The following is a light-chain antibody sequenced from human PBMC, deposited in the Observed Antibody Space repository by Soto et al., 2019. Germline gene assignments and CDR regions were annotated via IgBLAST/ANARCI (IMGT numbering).Light chain of an antibody. Sequence: QSALTQPASVSGSPGQSITISCTGTITDIGAYNYVSWYQQHPGKAPKLLIYEVTKRPSGVPDRFSGSKSGNTASLTVSGLQAEDEADYYCSSYAGSNNLFFGGGTKLTVL. CDR1: ITDIGAYNY. V-gene: IGLV2-8*01. CDR3: SSYAGSNNLF. J-gene: IGLJ2*01. CDR2: EVT.